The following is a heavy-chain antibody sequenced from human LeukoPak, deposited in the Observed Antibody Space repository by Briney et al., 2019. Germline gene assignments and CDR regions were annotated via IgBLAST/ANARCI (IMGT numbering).Heavy chain of an antibody. D-gene: IGHD1-1*01. CDR2: IYYSGST. CDR1: GGSISSYY. V-gene: IGHV4-59*01. CDR3: AREDEHDGNYYFDY. J-gene: IGHJ4*02. Sequence: SETLSLTCTVSGGSISSYYWSWIRPPPGKGLEWIGYIYYSGSTNYNPSLKSRVTISVDTSKIQFYLNLSSVTAADTAVYYCAREDEHDGNYYFDYWGQGTLVTVSS.